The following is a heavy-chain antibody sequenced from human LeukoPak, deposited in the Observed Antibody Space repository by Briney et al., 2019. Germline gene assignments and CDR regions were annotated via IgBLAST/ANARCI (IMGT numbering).Heavy chain of an antibody. V-gene: IGHV1-18*01. J-gene: IGHJ5*02. CDR1: GYTFTSYG. CDR3: ARDHKTVTSPSEGFDP. D-gene: IGHD4-11*01. Sequence: RASVKVSCKASGYTFTSYGISWVRQAPGQGLEWMGWISAYNGNTNYAQKLQGRVTMTTDTSTSTAYMELRSLRSDDTAVYYCARDHKTVTSPSEGFDPWGQGTLVTVSS. CDR2: ISAYNGNT.